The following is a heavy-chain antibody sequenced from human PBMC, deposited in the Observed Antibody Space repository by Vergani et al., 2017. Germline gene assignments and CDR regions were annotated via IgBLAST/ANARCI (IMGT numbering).Heavy chain of an antibody. D-gene: IGHD1-26*01. V-gene: IGHV4-39*01. J-gene: IGHJ2*01. CDR1: GDSIISRSYY. CDR2: IYNSGNG. CDR3: ASGKYYSDSTSHFRGRYFDV. Sequence: QMQLQESGPGLVKASETLSLTCTVSGDSIISRSYYWCWIRQPPGKGLEWIGSIYNSGNGDSSSSLKSRVTISADTSKNQFSLRLTSVPAADTAVYYCASGKYYSDSTSHFRGRYFDVWGRGALVTVPS.